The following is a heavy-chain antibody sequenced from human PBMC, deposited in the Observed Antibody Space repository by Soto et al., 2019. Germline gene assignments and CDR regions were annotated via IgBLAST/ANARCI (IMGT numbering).Heavy chain of an antibody. CDR3: ARDWEATVTTQADY. CDR1: GYTFTSYG. V-gene: IGHV1-18*01. D-gene: IGHD4-17*01. Sequence: QVQLVQSGAEVKKPGASVKVSCKASGYTFTSYGISWVRQAPGQGLEWMGWISAYNGNTNYAQKLESMTTKTTTTTASTAFMELRSLGTDVKAVYYGARDWEATVTTQADYWGQGTLVTVSS. J-gene: IGHJ4*02. CDR2: ISAYNGNT.